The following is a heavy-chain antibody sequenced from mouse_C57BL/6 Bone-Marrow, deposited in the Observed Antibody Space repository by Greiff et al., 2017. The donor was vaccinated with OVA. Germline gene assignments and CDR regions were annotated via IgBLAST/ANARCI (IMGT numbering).Heavy chain of an antibody. J-gene: IGHJ2*01. CDR2: ISSGGSYT. Sequence: EVQLQQSGGDLVKPGGSLKLSCAASGFTFSSYGMSWVRQTPDKRLEWVATISSGGSYTYYPDSVKGRFTISSDNAKNTLYLQMSSLKSEDTAMYYCARHGDYGSFFDYWGQGTTLTVSS. V-gene: IGHV5-6*01. D-gene: IGHD1-1*01. CDR3: ARHGDYGSFFDY. CDR1: GFTFSSYG.